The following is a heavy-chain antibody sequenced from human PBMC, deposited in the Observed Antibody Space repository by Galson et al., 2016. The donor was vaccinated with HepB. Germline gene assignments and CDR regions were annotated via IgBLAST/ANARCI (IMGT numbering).Heavy chain of an antibody. V-gene: IGHV1-69*13. CDR2: IIPIFGTP. J-gene: IGHJ5*02. CDR3: ARGGLELRSYWFDP. CDR1: GGTFTTYS. D-gene: IGHD1-7*01. Sequence: SVKVSCKASGGTFTTYSINWVRQAPGQGLEWMGEIIPIFGTPNYAQKFQGRVTITADESTSTAYMELSSLRSEDTAVYYCARGGLELRSYWFDPWGQGTLVTVSS.